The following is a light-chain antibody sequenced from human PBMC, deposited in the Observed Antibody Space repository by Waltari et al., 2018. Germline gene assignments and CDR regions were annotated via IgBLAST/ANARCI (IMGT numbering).Light chain of an antibody. J-gene: IGLJ2*01. Sequence: SYELTQPPSVSLSPGQTTSITCSGDELGNKSTCWYQQKPGQSPVMVIFKADQRPSGITERFTGSNSGNTATLTITGTQPLDEADYYCQAWDTSTGDVVFGGGTKLTVL. CDR3: QAWDTSTGDVV. V-gene: IGLV3-1*01. CDR2: KAD. CDR1: ELGNKS.